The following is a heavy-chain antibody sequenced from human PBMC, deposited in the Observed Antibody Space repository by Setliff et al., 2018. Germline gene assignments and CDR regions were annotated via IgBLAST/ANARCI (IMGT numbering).Heavy chain of an antibody. CDR3: ARDPLTTNRRRAFDI. J-gene: IGHJ3*02. Sequence: SETLSLTCTVSGGSISSGGYYWSWIRQHPGKGLEWIGYIYYSGSTYHNPSLKSRVTISVDTSKNQFALKLSSVTAADTAVYYCARDPLTTNRRRAFDIWGQGT. V-gene: IGHV4-31*03. D-gene: IGHD4-17*01. CDR1: GGSISSGGYY. CDR2: IYYSGST.